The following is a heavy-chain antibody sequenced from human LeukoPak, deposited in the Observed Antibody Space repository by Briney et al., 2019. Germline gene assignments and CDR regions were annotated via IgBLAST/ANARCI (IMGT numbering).Heavy chain of an antibody. V-gene: IGHV4-39*07. CDR2: IYYSGST. Sequence: SETLSLTCTVSGGSISSSSYYWGWIRQPPGKGLEWIGSIYYSGSTYYNPSLKSRVTISVDTSKNQLSLKLSSVTAADTAVYCCARDHVRFIRRRNNVFDIWGQGTMVTVSS. CDR3: ARDHVRFIRRRNNVFDI. D-gene: IGHD1-14*01. J-gene: IGHJ3*02. CDR1: GGSISSSSYY.